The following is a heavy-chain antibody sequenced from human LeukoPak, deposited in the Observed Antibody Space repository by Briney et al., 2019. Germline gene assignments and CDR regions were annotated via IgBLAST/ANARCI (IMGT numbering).Heavy chain of an antibody. CDR1: GFTFSSYG. V-gene: IGHV3-30*18. J-gene: IGHJ4*02. D-gene: IGHD5-18*01. Sequence: GGSLRLSCAASGFTFSSYGMHWVRQAPGKGLEWVAVISYDGSNKYYADSVKGRFTISRDNSKNTLYLQMNSLRAEDTAVYYCAKDHYVIQLWSVTDYWGQGTLVTVSS. CDR2: ISYDGSNK. CDR3: AKDHYVIQLWSVTDY.